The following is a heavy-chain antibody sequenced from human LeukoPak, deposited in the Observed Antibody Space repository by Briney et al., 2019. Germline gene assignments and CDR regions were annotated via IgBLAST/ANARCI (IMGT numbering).Heavy chain of an antibody. Sequence: AGGSLRLSCAASGFTFDDYGMSWVRQAPGKGLEWVSGINWNGGSTGYADSVKGRFTISRDNAKNSLYLQMNSLRAEDTALYHCAREIGRDGYSPFDYWGQGTLGTVSS. D-gene: IGHD5-24*01. CDR2: INWNGGST. V-gene: IGHV3-20*01. J-gene: IGHJ4*02. CDR3: AREIGRDGYSPFDY. CDR1: GFTFDDYG.